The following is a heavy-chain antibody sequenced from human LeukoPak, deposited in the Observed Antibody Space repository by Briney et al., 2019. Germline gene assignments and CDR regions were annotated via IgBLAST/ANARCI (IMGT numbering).Heavy chain of an antibody. CDR3: ARGHYDILTGNYKWTPDY. V-gene: IGHV3-21*06. D-gene: IGHD3-9*01. CDR2: IHSGGSDI. J-gene: IGHJ4*02. CDR1: GFTFNTYK. Sequence: GGSLRLSCAASGFTFNTYKMNWVRQAPGRGLEWVSSIHSGGSDIYYADSVKGRFTVSRDNAKNSLFLQMNSLRAEDTALYYCARGHYDILTGNYKWTPDYWGQGTLVTVSS.